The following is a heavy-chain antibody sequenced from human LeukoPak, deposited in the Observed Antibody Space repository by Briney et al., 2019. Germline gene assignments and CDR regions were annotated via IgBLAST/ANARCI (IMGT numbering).Heavy chain of an antibody. CDR2: IYYSGST. D-gene: IGHD2-21*01. CDR1: GGSISSYY. J-gene: IGHJ3*02. Sequence: SETLSLTCTVSGGSISSYYWSWIRQPPGKGLEWIGYIYYSGSTNYNPSLKSRVTISVDTSKNQFSLKLSSVTAADTAVYYCARTRIPYAFDTWGQGTMVTVSS. V-gene: IGHV4-59*01. CDR3: ARTRIPYAFDT.